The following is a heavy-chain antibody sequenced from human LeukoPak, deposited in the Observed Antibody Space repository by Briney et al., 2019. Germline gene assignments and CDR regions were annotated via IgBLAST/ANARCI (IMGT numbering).Heavy chain of an antibody. CDR2: ISSNGGRP. CDR3: ARGVLGGDYYFDY. J-gene: IGHJ4*02. Sequence: QPAGSLRLSCAASGFTFSTYGMHWVRQGPGHGLEYVSVISSNGGRPYYANSVKGSFNNSRNNSNNTLYLQMGSQRAEDMAVYYCARGVLGGDYYFDYWGQGTLVTVSS. V-gene: IGHV3-64*01. CDR1: GFTFSTYG. D-gene: IGHD2-21*01.